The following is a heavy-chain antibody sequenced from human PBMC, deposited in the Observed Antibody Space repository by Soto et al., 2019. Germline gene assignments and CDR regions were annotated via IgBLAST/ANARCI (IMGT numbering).Heavy chain of an antibody. CDR2: IYHSGST. D-gene: IGHD6-19*01. V-gene: IGHV4-30-2*01. J-gene: IGHJ5*02. CDR3: ARASSGSSGWAGNWFDP. CDR1: GGSISSGGYS. Sequence: QLQLQESGSGLVKPSQTLSLTCAVSGGSISSGGYSWSWIRQPPGKGLEWIGYIYHSGSTYYNPSLKSRVTISVDRSKNQFSLKLSSVTAADTAVYYCARASSGSSGWAGNWFDPWGQGTLVTVSS.